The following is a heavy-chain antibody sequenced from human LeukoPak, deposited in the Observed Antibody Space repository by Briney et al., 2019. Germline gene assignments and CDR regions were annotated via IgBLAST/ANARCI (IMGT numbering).Heavy chain of an antibody. V-gene: IGHV3-74*01. Sequence: GGSLRLSCEPAGFTFSSYVVHWVRGTPGGGVVWVSRISHDGFISYADSVKGRFTISRDNAKNTLILQMNSLRAEDTAVYYCARDWVYKIDYWGRGTLVTVSS. J-gene: IGHJ4*02. CDR3: ARDWVYKIDY. D-gene: IGHD5-24*01. CDR2: ISHDGFI. CDR1: GFTFSSYV.